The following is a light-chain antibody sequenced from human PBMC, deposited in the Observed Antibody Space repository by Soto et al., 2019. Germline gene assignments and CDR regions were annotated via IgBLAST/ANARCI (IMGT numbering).Light chain of an antibody. J-gene: IGKJ4*01. CDR2: AAS. Sequence: DIQMTQSPSSLSASVGDRVTITCRASQSISSLLNWYQQKPGKAPKLLIYAASSLQSGVPSRFSGSGSGTDFTLTISSLQPEDFATYYCEQSNSTLITFGGGTKVEIK. CDR3: EQSNSTLIT. V-gene: IGKV1-39*01. CDR1: QSISSL.